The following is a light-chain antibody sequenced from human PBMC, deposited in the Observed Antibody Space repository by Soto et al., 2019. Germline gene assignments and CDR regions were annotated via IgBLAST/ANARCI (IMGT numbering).Light chain of an antibody. V-gene: IGKV3-15*01. Sequence: ETVMTQSPGTLSVSPGERVTLSCRASQSVASSLAWYQQKPGQAPRLLIYGASTRATGIPARFSGSGSGTEFTLTISSLQSEDFAVYYCQQYKTWPPYTFGQGTKLEIK. CDR3: QQYKTWPPYT. J-gene: IGKJ2*01. CDR1: QSVASS. CDR2: GAS.